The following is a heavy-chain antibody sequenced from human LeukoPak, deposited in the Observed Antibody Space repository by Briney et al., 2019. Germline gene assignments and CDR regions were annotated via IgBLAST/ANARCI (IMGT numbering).Heavy chain of an antibody. D-gene: IGHD2-15*01. V-gene: IGHV5-51*01. CDR1: GYSFTSYW. Sequence: GESLKISCKGSGYSFTSYWIGWVRQLPGKGLEWMGVIYPGDSDTRYSPSFQGQVTISADKSISTAYLPWSSLKASDTAMYYCAVNLRYCSGGSCYSGYYYFDYWGQGTLVTVSS. CDR3: AVNLRYCSGGSCYSGYYYFDY. J-gene: IGHJ4*02. CDR2: IYPGDSDT.